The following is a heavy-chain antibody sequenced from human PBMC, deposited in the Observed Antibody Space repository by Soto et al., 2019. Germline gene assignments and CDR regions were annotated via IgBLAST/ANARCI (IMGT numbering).Heavy chain of an antibody. D-gene: IGHD6-13*01. CDR2: IRSKAYGGTT. Sequence: GGSLRLSCTASGFTFGDYAMSWFRQAPGKGLEWVGFIRSKAYGGTTEYAASVKGRFTISRDDSKSIAYLQMNSLKTEDTAVYYCTRAVGSSWGNYYFDYWGQGTLVTVSS. CDR3: TRAVGSSWGNYYFDY. J-gene: IGHJ4*02. V-gene: IGHV3-49*03. CDR1: GFTFGDYA.